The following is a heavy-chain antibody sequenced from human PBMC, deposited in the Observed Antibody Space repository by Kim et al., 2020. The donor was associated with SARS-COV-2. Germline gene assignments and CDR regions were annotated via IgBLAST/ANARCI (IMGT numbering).Heavy chain of an antibody. CDR3: TTVSMR. D-gene: IGHD2-2*01. CDR2: IKSKTDGGTV. CDR1: GIPFSNAW. J-gene: IGHJ4*02. V-gene: IGHV3-15*01. Sequence: GGSLRLSCAVSGIPFSNAWMNWVRQTPGKGLEWIGRIKSKTDGGTVDYAAPVKGRFTISRDDSKNTLFLLTNSLKTEDSGVYYCTTVSMRWGQGTLVTVSS.